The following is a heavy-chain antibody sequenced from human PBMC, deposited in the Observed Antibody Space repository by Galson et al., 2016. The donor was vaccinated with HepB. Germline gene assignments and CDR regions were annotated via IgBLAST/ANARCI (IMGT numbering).Heavy chain of an antibody. D-gene: IGHD6-19*01. CDR2: ISAYSGNT. Sequence: SVKVSCKASGYTFTNYGIGWVRQAPGQGLEWMGRISAYSGNTSYAQKLQGRVSMTTDTSTSTVYMELSSLRSEDTAVYYCARSIEGAGTAIDYWGQGTLVTVSS. V-gene: IGHV1-18*01. CDR3: ARSIEGAGTAIDY. CDR1: GYTFTNYG. J-gene: IGHJ4*02.